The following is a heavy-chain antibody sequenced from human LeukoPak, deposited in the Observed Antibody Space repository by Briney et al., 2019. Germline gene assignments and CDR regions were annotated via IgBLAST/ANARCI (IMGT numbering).Heavy chain of an antibody. V-gene: IGHV3-23*01. CDR1: GFTFSSYA. CDR2: ISGSGGST. CDR3: AKVSRWGTVTDFDY. J-gene: IGHJ4*02. D-gene: IGHD4-11*01. Sequence: GSLRLSCAASGFTFSSYAMSWVRQAPGKGMEWVSAISGSGGSTYYADSVKGRFTISRDNSKNTLYLQMNSLRAEDTAVYYCAKVSRWGTVTDFDYWGQGTLVTVSS.